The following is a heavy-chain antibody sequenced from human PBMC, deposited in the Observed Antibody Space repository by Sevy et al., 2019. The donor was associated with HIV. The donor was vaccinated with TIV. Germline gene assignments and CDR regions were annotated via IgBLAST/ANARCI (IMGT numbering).Heavy chain of an antibody. Sequence: SETLSLTCTVSGGSISSGDYYWSWIRQPPGKGLKWIGYIYYSGSTYYNPSLKSRVTISVDTSKNQFSLKLSSVTAADTAVYYCARERRDCTNGVCYPTHFDYWGQGTLVTVSS. CDR2: IYYSGST. J-gene: IGHJ4*02. D-gene: IGHD2-8*01. CDR3: ARERRDCTNGVCYPTHFDY. CDR1: GGSISSGDYY. V-gene: IGHV4-30-4*01.